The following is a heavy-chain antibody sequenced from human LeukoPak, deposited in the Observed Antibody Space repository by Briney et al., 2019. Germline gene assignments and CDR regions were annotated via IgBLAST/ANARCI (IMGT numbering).Heavy chain of an antibody. J-gene: IGHJ5*01. CDR1: GFAFSFYA. Sequence: GSLRLSCAASGFAFSFYAMSWLRQPPGKGLEWVSTINANSGTTSYAASVRGRFTISRDNSKNTLYLQVNTLRADDTATYYCAKPVSGGLAVTADWFHPWGQGAL. D-gene: IGHD6-19*01. CDR2: INANSGTT. V-gene: IGHV3-23*01. CDR3: AKPVSGGLAVTADWFHP.